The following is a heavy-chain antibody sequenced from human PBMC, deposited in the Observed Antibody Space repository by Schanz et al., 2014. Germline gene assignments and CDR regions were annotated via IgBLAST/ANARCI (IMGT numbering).Heavy chain of an antibody. CDR1: GFTFSDYY. J-gene: IGHJ3*01. V-gene: IGHV3-66*01. Sequence: VQLVESGGGVVQPGGSLRLSCAASGFTFSDYYMSWIRQAPGKGLEWISSMYINSGSTQYADSVKGRFIISRDSSKNTLFLQMNSLRAEDTAVYFCARDGGRDGYNLAFDVWGQGTLVTVSS. CDR3: ARDGGRDGYNLAFDV. CDR2: MYINSGST. D-gene: IGHD5-12*01.